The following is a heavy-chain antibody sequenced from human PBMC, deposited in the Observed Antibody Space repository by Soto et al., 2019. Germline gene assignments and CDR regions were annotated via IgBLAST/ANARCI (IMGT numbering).Heavy chain of an antibody. CDR2: IHYSGRT. J-gene: IGHJ4*02. V-gene: IGHV4-59*12. Sequence: KPWETLSLTCSFSNVSISGFYWTCIRQPPGKILEWIGYIHYSGRTDYNPSLTSRATMSVDTSKNQFSLNLKSITAADTAVYYCVRVGVGIGNHFESWGRGTLVSVSS. CDR3: VRVGVGIGNHFES. CDR1: NVSISGFY. D-gene: IGHD1-26*01.